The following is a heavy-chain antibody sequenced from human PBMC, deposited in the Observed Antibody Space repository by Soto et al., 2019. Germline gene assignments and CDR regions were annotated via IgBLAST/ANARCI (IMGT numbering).Heavy chain of an antibody. CDR2: VSWNGSRT. CDR3: VRNSGVGVVVVAATIFDY. J-gene: IGHJ4*02. V-gene: IGHV3-35*01. CDR1: GFTFSNSD. Sequence: GGSLRLSCAASGFTFSNSDMSWVHQPPGKGLEWVSGVSWNGSRTHYADSVKGRFIISRDNSRNALYLQTNSLRAEDTAVYYCVRNSGVGVVVVAATIFDYWGQGTLVTVSS. D-gene: IGHD2-15*01.